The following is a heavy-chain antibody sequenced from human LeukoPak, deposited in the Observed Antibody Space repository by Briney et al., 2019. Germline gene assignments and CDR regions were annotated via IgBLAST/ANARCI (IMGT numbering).Heavy chain of an antibody. CDR2: ISSSGTYI. J-gene: IGHJ3*02. Sequence: PGGSLRLSCAASGYTFIDYSVNWVRQVPGKGLEWVSSISSSGTYIYYADSVKGRFTISRDNAKNSLFQQMNSLRAEDTAVYYCVSGNDPDYVWGTYRLDAFDIWGEGTMVIVSS. V-gene: IGHV3-21*01. CDR1: GYTFIDYS. D-gene: IGHD3-16*02. CDR3: VSGNDPDYVWGTYRLDAFDI.